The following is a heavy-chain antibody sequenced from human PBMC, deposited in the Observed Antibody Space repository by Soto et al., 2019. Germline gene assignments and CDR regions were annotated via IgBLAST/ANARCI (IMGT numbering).Heavy chain of an antibody. J-gene: IGHJ4*02. CDR1: GFTFSPYW. CDR2: IKDDGGDE. Sequence: EAQLVESGGGLVQPGGSLRLSCAASGFTFSPYWMSWVRQAPGKGLEWVAIIKDDGGDEHYLEAVRGRFTISRDNAKKSLYLAMNSLRVEDTAMYYCAGGSGWISDSWGQGTLVTVSS. V-gene: IGHV3-7*05. CDR3: AGGSGWISDS. D-gene: IGHD6-19*01.